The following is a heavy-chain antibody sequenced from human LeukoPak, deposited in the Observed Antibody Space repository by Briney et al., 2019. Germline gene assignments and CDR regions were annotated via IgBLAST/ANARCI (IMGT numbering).Heavy chain of an antibody. CDR1: ANTFSNSY. Sequence: GASVKVSCKASANTFSNSYIHWVRQAPGQGLEWMGIINPSGSSTNYAQNLEGRVTLTSDMSTSTLYMELSSLKSDDTAVYYCARGVGPDTSMDDMDDVYYYYMDVWGKGTTVTVS. D-gene: IGHD3-22*01. CDR2: INPSGSST. CDR3: ARGVGPDTSMDDMDDVYYYYMDV. V-gene: IGHV1-46*01. J-gene: IGHJ6*03.